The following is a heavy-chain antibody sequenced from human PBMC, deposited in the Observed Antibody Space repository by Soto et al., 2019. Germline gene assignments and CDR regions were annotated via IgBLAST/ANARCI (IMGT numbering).Heavy chain of an antibody. CDR2: IIPIFGTA. Sequence: SVKVSCKASGGTFSRYSISWVRQAPGQGLEWMGGIIPIFGTANYAQKFQGRVTITADKSTSTAYMELSSLRSEDTAVYYCARDRVYYYYDSSGYYGSAFDIWGQGTMVTV. D-gene: IGHD3-22*01. V-gene: IGHV1-69*06. CDR1: GGTFSRYS. J-gene: IGHJ3*02. CDR3: ARDRVYYYYDSSGYYGSAFDI.